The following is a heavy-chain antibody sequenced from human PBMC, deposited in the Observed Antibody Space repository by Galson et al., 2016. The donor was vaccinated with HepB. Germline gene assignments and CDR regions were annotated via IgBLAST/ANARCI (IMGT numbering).Heavy chain of an antibody. CDR3: ARPINRVGAGY. Sequence: SVKVSCKASGHSFTDYHVYWVRQAPGQGLEWMGWIDPNGGGTIYAQKFLGRVTMTRDTSTSTAYMELSGLTSDDTAVYYCARPINRVGAGYWGQGTLVTVSS. CDR2: IDPNGGGT. V-gene: IGHV1-2*02. J-gene: IGHJ4*02. CDR1: GHSFTDYH. D-gene: IGHD4/OR15-4a*01.